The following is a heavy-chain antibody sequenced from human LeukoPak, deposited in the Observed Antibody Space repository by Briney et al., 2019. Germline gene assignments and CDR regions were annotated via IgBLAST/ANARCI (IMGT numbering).Heavy chain of an antibody. CDR2: IYYSGST. D-gene: IGHD1-26*01. J-gene: IGHJ4*02. Sequence: PSQTLSLTCTVSGGSVNSGSSYWRWIRQHPGKGLEWIGYIYYSGSTYYNPSLKSRVTISVDTSKNQFSLKLSSVTAADTAVYYCARRHGSYFDYWGQGTLVTVSS. CDR3: ARRHGSYFDY. CDR1: GGSVNSGSSY. V-gene: IGHV4-31*03.